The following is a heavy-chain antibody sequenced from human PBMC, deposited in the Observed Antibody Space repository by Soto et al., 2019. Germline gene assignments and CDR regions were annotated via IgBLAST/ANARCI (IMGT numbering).Heavy chain of an antibody. CDR2: IDPSDSYT. CDR1: GYSFTSYW. J-gene: IGHJ6*02. V-gene: IGHV5-10-1*01. Sequence: GESLKISCKGSGYSFTSYWISWVRQMPGKGLGWMGRIDPSDSYTNYSPSFQGHVTISADKSISTAYLQWSSLKASDTAMYYCARLIVVVPAAPSDYYYYYGMDVWGQGTTVTVSS. CDR3: ARLIVVVPAAPSDYYYYYGMDV. D-gene: IGHD2-2*01.